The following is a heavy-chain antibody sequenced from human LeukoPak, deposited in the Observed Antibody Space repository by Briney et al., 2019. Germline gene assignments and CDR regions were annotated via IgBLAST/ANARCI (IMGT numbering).Heavy chain of an antibody. CDR2: LIPVFGVT. CDR3: ARGKSGYDYGLDS. J-gene: IGHJ4*02. D-gene: IGHD5-12*01. Sequence: ASVKVSCKASGGTFSSHAISWVRRAPGQGLEWMGGLIPVFGVTNYAQKFQGRVTITTDESTTTGYLELRNLRSDDTAVYYCARGKSGYDYGLDSWGQGALVILSS. CDR1: GGTFSSHA. V-gene: IGHV1-69*05.